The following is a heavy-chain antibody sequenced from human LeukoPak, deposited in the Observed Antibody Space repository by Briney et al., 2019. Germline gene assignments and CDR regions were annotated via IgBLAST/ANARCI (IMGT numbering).Heavy chain of an antibody. Sequence: GGSLRLSCAGSGFTFISYWMHWVRQAPGKGLVWVSRISTDASSTTYAYSVEGRFTISRDNAKGTLYLQMSSLRAEDTAVYYCTGHHQAYSRTYWGQGTLVTVSS. CDR1: GFTFISYW. J-gene: IGHJ4*02. CDR2: ISTDASST. D-gene: IGHD4-11*01. CDR3: TGHHQAYSRTY. V-gene: IGHV3-74*01.